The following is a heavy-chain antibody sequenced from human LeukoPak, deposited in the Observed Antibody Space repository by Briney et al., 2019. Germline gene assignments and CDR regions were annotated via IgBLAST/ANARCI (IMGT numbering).Heavy chain of an antibody. CDR3: ARALSSLWRDYYYYMDV. CDR2: ISGSGGST. J-gene: IGHJ6*03. CDR1: GLTFSNAW. Sequence: ESGGSLRLSCAASGLTFSNAWMSWVRQAPGKGLEWVSAISGSGGSTYYADSVQGRFTISRDNSKNTLYLQMNSLRAEDTAVYYCARALSSLWRDYYYYMDVWGKGTTVTISS. V-gene: IGHV3-23*01. D-gene: IGHD2-21*01.